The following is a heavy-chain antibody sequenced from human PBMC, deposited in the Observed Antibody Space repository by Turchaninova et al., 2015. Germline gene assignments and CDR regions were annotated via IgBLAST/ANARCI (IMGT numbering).Heavy chain of an antibody. J-gene: IGHJ4*02. Sequence: QVQLQDSGPGLVKPSETLSLTCAVSGYSISNDYYWGWIRQPPGKGLEWIGSVFHSGTTNYNPSLKSRVSRSRDTSIHQFSLKLMSVTAADTAVYFCAIYYAATGIDYWGQGTLVTVSS. D-gene: IGHD3-3*01. CDR1: GYSISNDYY. CDR3: AIYYAATGIDY. CDR2: VFHSGTT. V-gene: IGHV4-38-2*01.